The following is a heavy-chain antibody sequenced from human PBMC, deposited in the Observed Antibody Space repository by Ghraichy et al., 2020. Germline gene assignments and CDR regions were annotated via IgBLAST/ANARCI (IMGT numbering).Heavy chain of an antibody. CDR1: GGSISSYC. Sequence: SETLSLTCTVSGGSISSYCWSWIRQPPGKGLEWIGYISYTGSTNYNPSLKSRVTISVDTSKTQFSLKLSSVTAADTAVYYCARDKVIAAGGTYYYYGMDVWGQGTTVTVSS. D-gene: IGHD6-13*01. V-gene: IGHV4-59*01. CDR3: ARDKVIAAGGTYYYYGMDV. CDR2: ISYTGST. J-gene: IGHJ6*02.